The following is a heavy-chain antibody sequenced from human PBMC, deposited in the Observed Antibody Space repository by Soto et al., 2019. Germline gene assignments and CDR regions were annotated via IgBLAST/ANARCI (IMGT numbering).Heavy chain of an antibody. J-gene: IGHJ4*02. Sequence: ETLSLTCTVSGGSVSSCSYYWSWIRQPPGKGLEWIGYIYYSGSTNYNPSLKSRVTISVDTSKNQFSLKLSSVTAADTAVYYCARGGYSYGHDYWGQGTLVTVSS. CDR1: GGSVSSCSYY. V-gene: IGHV4-61*01. CDR3: ARGGYSYGHDY. D-gene: IGHD5-18*01. CDR2: IYYSGST.